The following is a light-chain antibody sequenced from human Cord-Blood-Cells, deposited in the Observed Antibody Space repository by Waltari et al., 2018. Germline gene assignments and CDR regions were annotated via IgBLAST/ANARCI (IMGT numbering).Light chain of an antibody. CDR1: QSVSSSY. Sequence: EIVLTQSPGTLSLSPGERATLSCRARQSVSSSYLAWYQQKPGHAPRLLIYGASSRATGIPDRFSGSGSGTDFTLTISRLEPEDFAVYYCQQYGSSPYTFGQGTKLEIK. J-gene: IGKJ2*01. CDR3: QQYGSSPYT. CDR2: GAS. V-gene: IGKV3-20*01.